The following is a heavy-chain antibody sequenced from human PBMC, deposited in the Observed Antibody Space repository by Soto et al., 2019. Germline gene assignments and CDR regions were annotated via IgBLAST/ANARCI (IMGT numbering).Heavy chain of an antibody. CDR1: GFTFSSYG. J-gene: IGHJ5*02. D-gene: IGHD6-13*01. CDR2: ISSSSSTI. CDR3: ARHPERIAQIGWFDP. Sequence: EVQLVESGGGLVQPGGSLRLSCAASGFTFSSYGMNWVRQAPGKGLEWVSYISSSSSTIYYADSVKGRFTISRDNAKNSPYLQMNSLRAEDTAVYYCARHPERIAQIGWFDPWGKGTLVTVSS. V-gene: IGHV3-48*01.